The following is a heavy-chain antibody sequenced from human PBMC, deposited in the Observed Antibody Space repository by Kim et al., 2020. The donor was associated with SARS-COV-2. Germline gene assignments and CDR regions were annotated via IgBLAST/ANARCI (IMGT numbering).Heavy chain of an antibody. D-gene: IGHD3-10*01. CDR1: GFIFISYG. J-gene: IGHJ4*02. V-gene: IGHV3-30*18. CDR2: ISYDGTYK. Sequence: GGSLRLSCAASGFIFISYGMHWVRQAPGKGLEWVAVISYDGTYKYYADSVKGRFTISRDNSKKKLYLQMNSLRVEDTAVYYCAKERYYYGSGSYGSDYWGQGTLVTVSS. CDR3: AKERYYYGSGSYGSDY.